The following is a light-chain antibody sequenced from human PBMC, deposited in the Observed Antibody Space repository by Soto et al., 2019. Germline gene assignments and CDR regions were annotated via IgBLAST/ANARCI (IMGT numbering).Light chain of an antibody. J-gene: IGKJ5*01. Sequence: DIQMTQSPSSLSASVGDRVTLTCRASQSISSYLNGYQQKPGNSPKLLIYAASSLQSGVPSRFSGSGSGTDFTLTISSLQPEDFATYYCQQSDSTPPTFGQGTRLEIK. CDR1: QSISSY. CDR2: AAS. CDR3: QQSDSTPPT. V-gene: IGKV1-39*01.